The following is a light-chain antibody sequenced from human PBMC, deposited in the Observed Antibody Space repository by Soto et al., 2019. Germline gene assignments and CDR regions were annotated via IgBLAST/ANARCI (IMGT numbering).Light chain of an antibody. CDR3: QQYNTFSFT. J-gene: IGKJ2*01. Sequence: DIQMTQSPSALAASVGDIVTITCRASRSIGDWLAWYQQRPGKAPRLLIYRASRIESGVPPRFSGSGSGTEFTLTINGLQPDDFASYYCQQYNTFSFTFGQGTKLGIK. CDR1: RSIGDW. CDR2: RAS. V-gene: IGKV1-5*03.